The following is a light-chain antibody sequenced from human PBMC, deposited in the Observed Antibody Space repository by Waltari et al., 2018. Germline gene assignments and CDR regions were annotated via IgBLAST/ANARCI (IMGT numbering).Light chain of an antibody. CDR2: ANY. CDR1: TSNIGTNT. CDR3: ATWDDSLSGRV. V-gene: IGLV1-44*01. Sequence: QSVLTQPPSTSGTPGQRVTISCSVSTSNIGTNTVTWYQILPGTAPKTVIFANYHRPSGVPDRFSASKSGTSASLVISDLQSEDEADYFCATWDDSLSGRVFGSGTKVTVL. J-gene: IGLJ6*01.